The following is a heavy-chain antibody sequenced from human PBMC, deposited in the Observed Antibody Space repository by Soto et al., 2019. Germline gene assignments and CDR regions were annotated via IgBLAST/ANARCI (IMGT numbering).Heavy chain of an antibody. CDR3: GRLEGLATISYYFDY. CDR2: VYYSGST. Sequence: SETLSLTWTVSGGSVSSSRYYWGWVRQPPGKGLEWIGSVYYSGSTYYNPSLESRVTISVDKSKNQFSLKLMSLSAADTAVYYCGRLEGLATISYYFDYWGQGALVTVSS. J-gene: IGHJ4*02. CDR1: GGSVSSSRYY. D-gene: IGHD3-9*01. V-gene: IGHV4-39*01.